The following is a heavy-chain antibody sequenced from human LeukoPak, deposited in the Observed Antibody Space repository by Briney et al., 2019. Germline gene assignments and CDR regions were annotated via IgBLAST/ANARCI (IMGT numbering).Heavy chain of an antibody. CDR3: AYTMIRGIYYDYGMDV. J-gene: IGHJ6*02. CDR2: INPSGGST. CDR1: GYTFTSYY. Sequence: ASLKVSSKPSGYTFTSYYMHWVRQAPGQGLEWMGLINPSGGSTSYAQKLQGRVTITRDTSTKTVYMELSSLRSDGTAEYYCAYTMIRGIYYDYGMDVWGQGATVTVSS. D-gene: IGHD3-10*01. V-gene: IGHV1-46*01.